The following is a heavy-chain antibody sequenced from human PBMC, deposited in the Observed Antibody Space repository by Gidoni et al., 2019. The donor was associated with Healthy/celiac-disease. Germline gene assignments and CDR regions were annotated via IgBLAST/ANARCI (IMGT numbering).Heavy chain of an antibody. V-gene: IGHV2-70*15. CDR2: IDWDDDK. D-gene: IGHD3-10*01. Sequence: QVTLRESGPALVKPTQTLTLTCTFSGFSLSTSGMCVSWIRQPPGKALEWLARIDWDDDKYYSTSLKTRLTISKDTSKNQVVLTMTNMDPVDTATYYCARTEYEGSGRYYYYGMDVWGQGTTVTVSS. CDR1: GFSLSTSGMC. J-gene: IGHJ6*02. CDR3: ARTEYEGSGRYYYYGMDV.